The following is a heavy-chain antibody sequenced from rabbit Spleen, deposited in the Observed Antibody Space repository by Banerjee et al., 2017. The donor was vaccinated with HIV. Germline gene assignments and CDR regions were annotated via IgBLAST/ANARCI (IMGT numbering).Heavy chain of an antibody. CDR2: INIVTGKS. D-gene: IGHD6-1*01. CDR1: GVSFSGNSY. V-gene: IGHV1S40*01. Sequence: QSLEESGGDLVKPGASLTLTCIASGVSFSGNSYMCWVRQAPGKGLEWIACINIVTGKSVYASWAKGRFTMSRTLSTTVTLQMTSLTTADTATYFCARGYTDYATSRLDLWGQGTLVTVS. J-gene: IGHJ3*01. CDR3: ARGYTDYATSRLDL.